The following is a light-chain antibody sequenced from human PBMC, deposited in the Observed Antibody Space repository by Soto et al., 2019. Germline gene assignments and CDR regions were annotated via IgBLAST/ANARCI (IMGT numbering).Light chain of an antibody. CDR1: QGLNRN. J-gene: IGKJ1*01. V-gene: IGKV3-15*01. CDR3: HEYNTWPWT. Sequence: ETVLTQSPATLSVSPGETATLSCTTSQGLNRNLAWYQQKLGQAPRVLIYGASTRAAGIPARFSGSGSGTEFILTISSLQSEDFAVCYCHEYNTWPWTFGQGTKVEIK. CDR2: GAS.